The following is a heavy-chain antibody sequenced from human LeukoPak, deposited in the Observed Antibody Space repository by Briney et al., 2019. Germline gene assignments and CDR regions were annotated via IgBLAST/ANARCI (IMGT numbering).Heavy chain of an antibody. CDR1: GGSISTYY. D-gene: IGHD3-22*01. CDR3: ARHDHYYDTSGFDS. Sequence: SETLSPTCTVSGGSISTYYWSWVRQPPGRGLEWIGYFYYSGSTNYNPSLKSRVTMSGDLSKKQFSLRLTSVTAADTAVYYCARHDHYYDTSGFDSWGQGILVTVSS. CDR2: FYYSGST. J-gene: IGHJ4*02. V-gene: IGHV4-59*08.